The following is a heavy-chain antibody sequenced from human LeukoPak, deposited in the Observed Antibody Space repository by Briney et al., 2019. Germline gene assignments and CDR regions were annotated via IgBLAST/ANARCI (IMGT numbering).Heavy chain of an antibody. CDR3: ARFYYYYMDV. CDR2: IKKDGSEK. Sequence: GGSLRLSCAASGFTLGSIWMRWVGQVQGRGREWVANIKKDGSEKYYVDSVKGRFTISRDNAKNSLYLQMNSLRAEDTAVYYCARFYYYYMDVWGKGTTVTVSS. CDR1: GFTLGSIW. J-gene: IGHJ6*03. V-gene: IGHV3-7*01.